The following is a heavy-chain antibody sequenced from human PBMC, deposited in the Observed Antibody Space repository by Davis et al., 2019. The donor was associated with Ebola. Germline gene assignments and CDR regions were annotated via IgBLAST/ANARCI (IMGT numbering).Heavy chain of an antibody. V-gene: IGHV3-11*01. CDR1: GFSFSDYY. D-gene: IGHD3-3*01. J-gene: IGHJ4*02. Sequence: LKISCVGSGFSFSDYYMTWVRQSPGKGLEWVSYITSPSTTIYHADSVKGRFTVSRDNAKNSLYLQMNSLRAEDTAVYYCARNRNAYDPWAFDLWGQGTLVTVSS. CDR3: ARNRNAYDPWAFDL. CDR2: ITSPSTTI.